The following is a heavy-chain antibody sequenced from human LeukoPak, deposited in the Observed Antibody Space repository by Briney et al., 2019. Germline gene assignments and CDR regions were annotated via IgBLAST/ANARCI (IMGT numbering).Heavy chain of an antibody. Sequence: GGSLRLSCAASGFTFSSYSMNWVRQAPGKGLEWVSYISSSSSTIYYADSVKGRFTISRDNAKNSLYLQMNSLRAEDTAVYYCARDLVPAAAIGAFHIWGQGTMVTVSS. V-gene: IGHV3-48*01. CDR2: ISSSSSTI. CDR3: ARDLVPAAAIGAFHI. D-gene: IGHD2-2*01. CDR1: GFTFSSYS. J-gene: IGHJ3*02.